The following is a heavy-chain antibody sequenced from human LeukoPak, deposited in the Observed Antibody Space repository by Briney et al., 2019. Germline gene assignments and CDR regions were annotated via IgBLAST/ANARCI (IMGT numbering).Heavy chain of an antibody. V-gene: IGHV3-23*01. CDR1: GFTFSNYA. D-gene: IGHD6-13*01. CDR3: AKEGGSSSSWYPPSGY. Sequence: GGSLRLSCAASGFTFSNYAMAWVRQAPGKGLEWVSGISGSGASTYYPDSVKGRFTISRDNSKNTLYLQMNSLRAEDTAVYYCAKEGGSSSSWYPPSGYWGQGTLVTVSS. J-gene: IGHJ4*02. CDR2: ISGSGAST.